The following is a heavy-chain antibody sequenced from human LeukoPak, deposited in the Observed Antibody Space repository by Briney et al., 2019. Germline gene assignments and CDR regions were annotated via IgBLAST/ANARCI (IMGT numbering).Heavy chain of an antibody. D-gene: IGHD4-11*01. Sequence: GRSLRLSCAASGFTFSSYGMHWVRQAPGKGLEWVAVIWYDGSNKYYADSVKGRFTISRDNSKNTLYLQMNSLRAEDTAVYYCARELPLTTVTTGIDNWGQGTLVTVSS. V-gene: IGHV3-33*01. CDR2: IWYDGSNK. J-gene: IGHJ4*02. CDR1: GFTFSSYG. CDR3: ARELPLTTVTTGIDN.